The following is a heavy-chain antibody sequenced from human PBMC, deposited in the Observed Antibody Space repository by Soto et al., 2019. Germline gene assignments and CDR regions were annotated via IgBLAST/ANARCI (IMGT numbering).Heavy chain of an antibody. CDR2: ISSSSYT. V-gene: IGHV3-11*06. Sequence: PGGSMSLSCAASGFTFSSYWMSWIRQDTGKGLEWVSYISSSSYTNYADSVKGRFTISRDNAKNSLYLQMNSLRAEDTAVYYCARPIGYCSSTSCYGDYYYGMDVWGQGTTVTVSS. D-gene: IGHD2-2*01. J-gene: IGHJ6*02. CDR1: GFTFSSYW. CDR3: ARPIGYCSSTSCYGDYYYGMDV.